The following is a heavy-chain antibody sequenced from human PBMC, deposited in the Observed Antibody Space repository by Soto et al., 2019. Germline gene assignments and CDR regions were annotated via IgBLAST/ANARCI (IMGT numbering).Heavy chain of an antibody. CDR1: DDCISSNY. CDR2: IYYSGTT. V-gene: IGHV4-59*01. CDR3: ARENLRWFDP. D-gene: IGHD3-9*01. J-gene: IGHJ5*02. Sequence: PSETLSRTCTDSDDCISSNYWSWIRQPPGKGLEWIGYIYYSGTTSYNPSLKSRVTILIDTSKNQVSLKMTSVHAADTAVYYCARENLRWFDPWGQGTLVTVSS.